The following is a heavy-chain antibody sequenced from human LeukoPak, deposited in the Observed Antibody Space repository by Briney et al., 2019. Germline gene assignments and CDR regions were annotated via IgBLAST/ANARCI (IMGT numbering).Heavy chain of an antibody. CDR2: INHRGST. D-gene: IGHD1-26*01. CDR3: ASSVGSTDY. CDR1: GFTFSSYG. V-gene: IGHV4-34*01. J-gene: IGHJ4*02. Sequence: GSLRLSCAASGFTFSSYGMHWVRQSPGKGLEWIGEINHRGSTNYNPSLKSRLTISVDTSKNQFSLKLGSVTAADTAVYYCASSVGSTDYWGQGALVTVSS.